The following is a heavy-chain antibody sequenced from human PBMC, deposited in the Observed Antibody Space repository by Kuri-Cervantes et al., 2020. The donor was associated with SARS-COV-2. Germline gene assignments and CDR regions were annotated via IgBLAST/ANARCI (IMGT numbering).Heavy chain of an antibody. CDR1: GGSFSGYY. Sequence: SQTLSLTCAVYGGSFSGYYWSWIRQPPGKGPEWIGEINHSGSTNYNPSLKSRITISVDTSKNQFSLKLSSVTAADTAVYYCAAKGCHNQKRTSCYNDYWGQGTLVTVSS. D-gene: IGHD2-2*01. J-gene: IGHJ4*02. V-gene: IGHV4-34*01. CDR3: AAKGCHNQKRTSCYNDY. CDR2: INHSGST.